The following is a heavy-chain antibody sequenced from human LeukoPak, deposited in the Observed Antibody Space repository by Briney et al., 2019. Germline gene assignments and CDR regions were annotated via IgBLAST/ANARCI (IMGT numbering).Heavy chain of an antibody. Sequence: GGSLRLSCAVSGLTFSSYWMSWVRQAPGKGLEWVANIKQDGSQKYYVDSVRGRFTISRDNAKNSLYLQMNSLRVEDTAVYYCARGEYYYDGGYWGQGTLVTVFS. J-gene: IGHJ4*02. V-gene: IGHV3-7*03. CDR2: IKQDGSQK. D-gene: IGHD3-22*01. CDR1: GLTFSSYW. CDR3: ARGEYYYDGGY.